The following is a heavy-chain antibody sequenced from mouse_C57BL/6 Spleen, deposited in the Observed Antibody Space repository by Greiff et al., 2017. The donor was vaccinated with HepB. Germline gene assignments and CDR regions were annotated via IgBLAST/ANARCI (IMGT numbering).Heavy chain of an antibody. CDR3: ARSGDYDPYYFDY. CDR2: IHPNSGST. V-gene: IGHV1-64*01. Sequence: QVQLQQPGAELVKPGASVKLSCKASGYTFTSYWMQWVKQRPGQGLEWIGMIHPNSGSTNYNEKFKSKATLTVDKSSSTAYMQLSSLTSEDSAVYYCARSGDYDPYYFDYWGQGTTLTVSS. CDR1: GYTFTSYW. D-gene: IGHD2-4*01. J-gene: IGHJ2*01.